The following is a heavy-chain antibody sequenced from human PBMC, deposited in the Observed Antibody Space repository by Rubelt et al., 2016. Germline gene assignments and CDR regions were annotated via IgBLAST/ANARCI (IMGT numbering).Heavy chain of an antibody. V-gene: IGHV4-39*01. Sequence: QLQLQESGPGLVKPSETLSLTCTVSGGSISSSSYYWGWIRQPPGKGLEWIGSIYYSGSTYYNPSLKGGVTISVDTSKNQFSLKLSSVTAADTAVYYCASLFGGAEKYYYYMDVWGKGTTVTVSS. CDR1: GGSISSSSYY. J-gene: IGHJ6*03. CDR3: ASLFGGAEKYYYYMDV. CDR2: IYYSGST. D-gene: IGHD3-3*01.